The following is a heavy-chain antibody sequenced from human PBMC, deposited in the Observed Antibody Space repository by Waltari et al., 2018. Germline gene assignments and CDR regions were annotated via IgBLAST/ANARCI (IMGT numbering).Heavy chain of an antibody. J-gene: IGHJ6*03. Sequence: QVQLQESGPGLVKPSETLSLTCAVSGYSISSGYYWGWIRPPPGKGLEWIGSIYHSGSTYYNPSLKSRVTISVDTSKNQFSLKLSSVTAADTAVYYCAGQHDSSGYYYYYMDVWGKGTTVTVSS. V-gene: IGHV4-38-2*01. CDR1: GYSISSGYY. CDR3: AGQHDSSGYYYYYMDV. D-gene: IGHD3-22*01. CDR2: IYHSGST.